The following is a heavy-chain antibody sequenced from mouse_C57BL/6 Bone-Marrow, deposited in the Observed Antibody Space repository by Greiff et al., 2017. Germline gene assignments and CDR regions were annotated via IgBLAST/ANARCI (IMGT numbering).Heavy chain of an antibody. Sequence: QVKLQQSGAELVKPGASVKLSCKASGYTFTSYWMQWVKQRPGPGLEWIGEIDPSDSYTNYNQKFKGKATLTVDTSSSTAYMQLSSLTSEDSAVYYCARGGVTTVVGGDYFDYWGQGTTLTVSS. J-gene: IGHJ2*01. CDR2: IDPSDSYT. V-gene: IGHV1-50*01. CDR3: ARGGVTTVVGGDYFDY. D-gene: IGHD1-1*01. CDR1: GYTFTSYW.